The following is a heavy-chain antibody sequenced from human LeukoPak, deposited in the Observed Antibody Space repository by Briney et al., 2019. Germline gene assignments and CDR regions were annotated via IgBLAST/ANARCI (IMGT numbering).Heavy chain of an antibody. J-gene: IGHJ6*04. Sequence: PGGSLRLSCAASGFTFSDYYMSWIRQAPGKGLEWVSYISSSSSYTNYADSVKGRFTISRDNAKNSLYLQMNSLRAEDTAVYYCARDALWFEETTYYYGMDVWGKGTTVTVSS. CDR1: GFTFSDYY. D-gene: IGHD3-10*01. V-gene: IGHV3-11*06. CDR3: ARDALWFEETTYYYGMDV. CDR2: ISSSSSYT.